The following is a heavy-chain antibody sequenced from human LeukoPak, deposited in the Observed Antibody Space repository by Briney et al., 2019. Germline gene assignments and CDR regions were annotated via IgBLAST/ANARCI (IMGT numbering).Heavy chain of an antibody. CDR1: GGTFSSYA. V-gene: IGHV1-69*04. J-gene: IGHJ5*02. D-gene: IGHD2-21*02. CDR3: ARDLGDTVVVTAIGAGGFDP. Sequence: SVNVSCKASGGTFSSYAISWVRQAPGQGLEWMGRIIPIFGIANYPQKFQGRVTITADKSTSTAYMELSSLRSEDTAVYYCARDLGDTVVVTAIGAGGFDPWGQGTLVTVSS. CDR2: IIPIFGIA.